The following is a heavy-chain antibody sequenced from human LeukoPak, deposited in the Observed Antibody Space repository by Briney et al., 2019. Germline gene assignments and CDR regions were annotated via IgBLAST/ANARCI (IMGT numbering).Heavy chain of an antibody. J-gene: IGHJ4*02. CDR3: ARAARPYCSGGSCYGGFDY. D-gene: IGHD2-15*01. CDR2: IIPIFGTA. V-gene: IGHV1-69*13. CDR1: GGTFSSYA. Sequence: GASVKVSCKASGGTFSSYAISWVRQAPGQGLEWMGGIIPIFGTANYAQKFQGRVTITADESTSTAYMELSSLRSEDTAVYYCARAARPYCSGGSCYGGFDYWGQGTLVTVSS.